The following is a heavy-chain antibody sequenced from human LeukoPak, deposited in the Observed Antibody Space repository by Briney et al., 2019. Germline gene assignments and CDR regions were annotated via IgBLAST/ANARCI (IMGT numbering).Heavy chain of an antibody. Sequence: ASVKVSCKTSGYTFTGSYVHWVRQAPGQGLEWMGWINPDSGITNYAQKFQGRVTMTRDTSISTGYMELSSLRSDDTAVYFCARVLPGEGQIHSWGQGTLVTVSS. D-gene: IGHD3-10*01. CDR2: INPDSGIT. J-gene: IGHJ4*02. V-gene: IGHV1-2*02. CDR1: GYTFTGSY. CDR3: ARVLPGEGQIHS.